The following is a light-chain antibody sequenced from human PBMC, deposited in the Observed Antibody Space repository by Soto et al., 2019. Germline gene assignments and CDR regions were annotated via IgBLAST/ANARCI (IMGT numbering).Light chain of an antibody. V-gene: IGKV3D-20*02. CDR1: QSVSSGY. Sequence: DIVLTHSPGTLYLSPGERATLSCRASQSVSSGYLAWYQQRPGQAPRLLIYGASTRATGIPARLSGSGSGTDFTLTISSLDPEDFAVYYCQQRINSITFGQGTRLENK. CDR3: QQRINSIT. CDR2: GAS. J-gene: IGKJ5*01.